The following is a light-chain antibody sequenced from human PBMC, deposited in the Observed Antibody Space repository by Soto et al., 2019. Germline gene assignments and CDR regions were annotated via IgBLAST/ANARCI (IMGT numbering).Light chain of an antibody. J-gene: IGKJ5*01. V-gene: IGKV3D-15*01. CDR3: QQYHNWPIT. Sequence: EIVMTQSPATLSVSPGERATFSCWASQSVSSNLAWYQQKPGQAPRLLIYDASTRATGIPARFSGSGSGTDFTLTISGLQSEEFAVYSCQQYHNWPITFGQGTRLEIK. CDR1: QSVSSN. CDR2: DAS.